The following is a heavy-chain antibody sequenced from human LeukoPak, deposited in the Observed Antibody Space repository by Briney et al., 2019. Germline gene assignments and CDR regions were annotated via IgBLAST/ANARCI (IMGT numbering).Heavy chain of an antibody. CDR2: INPSGGST. D-gene: IGHD3-16*01. Sequence: ASVKVSFKASGYTFTIYYMHWVRQAPGQGLEWMGIINPSGGSTSYAQKFQGRVTMTRDTSTSTVYMELSSLRSEDTAVYYCARGSEGDWFDPWGQGTLVTVSS. CDR3: ARGSEGDWFDP. CDR1: GYTFTIYY. V-gene: IGHV1-46*01. J-gene: IGHJ5*02.